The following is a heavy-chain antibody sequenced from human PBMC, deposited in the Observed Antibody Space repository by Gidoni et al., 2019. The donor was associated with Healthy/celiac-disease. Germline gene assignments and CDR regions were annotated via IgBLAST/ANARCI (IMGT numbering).Heavy chain of an antibody. CDR3: ARVGHSGKPTGPNGMDV. V-gene: IGHV4-4*02. CDR2: IYHSGST. CDR1: GGSISSSHW. Sequence: TLSLTCAVSGGSISSSHWWSWVRQPPGKGLEWIGEIYHSGSTNYNPSLKSRVTISVDKSKNQFSLKLSSVTAADTAVYYCARVGHSGKPTGPNGMDVWGQGTTVTVSS. J-gene: IGHJ6*02. D-gene: IGHD5-12*01.